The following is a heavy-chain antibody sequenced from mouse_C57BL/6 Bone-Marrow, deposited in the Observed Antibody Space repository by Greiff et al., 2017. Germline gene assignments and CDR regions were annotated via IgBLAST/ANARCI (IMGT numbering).Heavy chain of an antibody. J-gene: IGHJ3*01. CDR2: ISDGGSYT. CDR3: ARGGEFAY. V-gene: IGHV5-4*01. Sequence: DVQLVESGGGLVKPGGSLKLSCAASGFTFSSYAMSWVRQTPEKRLEWVATISDGGSYTYYPDNVKGRFTISRDNAKNNLYLQMSHLKSEDTAMYYCARGGEFAYWGQGTLVTVSA. CDR1: GFTFSSYA.